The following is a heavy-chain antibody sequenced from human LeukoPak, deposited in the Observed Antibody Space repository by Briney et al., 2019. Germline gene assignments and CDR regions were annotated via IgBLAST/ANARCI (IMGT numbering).Heavy chain of an antibody. CDR3: ARHLSEGYYDSSGYPVKWFDP. Sequence: PSETLSLTCAVSGVSINSSQYYWGWIRQPPGKGLEWIGTIYYSGSTYYNPCLKSRVTISVDRSKNQFSLKLSSVTAADTAVYYCARHLSEGYYDSSGYPVKWFDPWGQGTLVTVSS. J-gene: IGHJ5*02. D-gene: IGHD3-22*01. CDR2: IYYSGST. V-gene: IGHV4-39*01. CDR1: GVSINSSQYY.